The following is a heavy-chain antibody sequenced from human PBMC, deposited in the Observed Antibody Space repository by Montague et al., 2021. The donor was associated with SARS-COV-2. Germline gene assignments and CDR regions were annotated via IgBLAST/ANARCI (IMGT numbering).Heavy chain of an antibody. V-gene: IGHV4-39*01. CDR3: ASVYTVTYYFDY. D-gene: IGHD4-17*01. Sequence: SETLSLTCTVSGGSISSSNYYWGWIRQPPGKGLEWIGSIYYSGTTYYNPSLQSRVTISVDTSKKQFSLKLSSVTAADTAVYYCASVYTVTYYFDYWGRGTMVTVSP. CDR2: IYYSGTT. CDR1: GGSISSSNYY. J-gene: IGHJ4*02.